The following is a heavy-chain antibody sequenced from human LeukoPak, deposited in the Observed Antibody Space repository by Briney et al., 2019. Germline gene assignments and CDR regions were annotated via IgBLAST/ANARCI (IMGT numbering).Heavy chain of an antibody. CDR3: ARGSSFTGD. Sequence: SETLSLTCAVYGGSFSGYYWSWIRQPPGKGLEWIGEINHSGSTNYNPSLKSRVTISVDASKNQFSLKLSSVTAADTAVYYCARGSSFTGDWGQGTLVTVSS. V-gene: IGHV4-34*01. CDR2: INHSGST. J-gene: IGHJ4*02. CDR1: GGSFSGYY. D-gene: IGHD7-27*01.